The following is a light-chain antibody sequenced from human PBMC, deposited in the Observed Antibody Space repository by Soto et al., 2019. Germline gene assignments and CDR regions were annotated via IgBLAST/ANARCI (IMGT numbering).Light chain of an antibody. CDR2: GAS. CDR1: QTVGNNY. CDR3: RQSATSPRT. J-gene: IGKJ1*01. V-gene: IGKV3-20*01. Sequence: EIELTQSPCNLSLSPGERATLSCRASQTVGNNYLDWYQQKPGQAPRLLIYGASSRATVIPDRFSGSGSGTDFTLTISSLEPEDFAVYYCRQSATSPRTFGQGTKVEIK.